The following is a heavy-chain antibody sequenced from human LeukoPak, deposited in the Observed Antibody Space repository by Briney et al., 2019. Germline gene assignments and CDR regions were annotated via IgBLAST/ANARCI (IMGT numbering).Heavy chain of an antibody. D-gene: IGHD3-22*01. CDR1: GGSISSGSYY. CDR3: ARVTDYYDSSGYSDY. Sequence: SETLSLTCTVSGGSISSGSYYWSWIRQPAGKGLEWIGRIYTSGSTNYNPSLKSRVTISVDTSKNQFSLKLSPVTAADTAVYYCARVTDYYDSSGYSDYWGQGTLVTVSS. V-gene: IGHV4-61*02. CDR2: IYTSGST. J-gene: IGHJ4*02.